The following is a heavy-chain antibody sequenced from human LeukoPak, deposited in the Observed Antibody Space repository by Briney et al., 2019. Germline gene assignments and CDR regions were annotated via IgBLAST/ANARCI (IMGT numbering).Heavy chain of an antibody. D-gene: IGHD6-19*01. CDR1: GYTCIFYY. V-gene: IGHV1-2*02. CDR3: AIWGYSSSFDY. CDR2: INPNSGGT. Sequence: ASVKVSCKASGYTCIFYYMYWVRQAPGQGLEWMGWINPNSGGTNYAQKFQGRVTMTRDTSISTAYMELSRLRSDDTAVYYCAIWGYSSSFDYWGQGTLVTVSS. J-gene: IGHJ4*02.